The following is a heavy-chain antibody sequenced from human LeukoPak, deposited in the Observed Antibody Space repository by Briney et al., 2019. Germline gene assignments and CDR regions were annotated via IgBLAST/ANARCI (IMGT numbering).Heavy chain of an antibody. CDR1: GYTLTELS. V-gene: IGHV1-24*01. CDR3: ATSPRIRGSYYPFDY. Sequence: ASVKVSCKVSGYTLTELSMHWVRQAPGKGLEWMGGFDPEDGETIYAQKFQGRVTMTEDTSTDTAYMELSSLRSEDTAVYYCATSPRIRGSYYPFDYWGQGTLVTVSS. J-gene: IGHJ4*02. CDR2: FDPEDGET. D-gene: IGHD1-26*01.